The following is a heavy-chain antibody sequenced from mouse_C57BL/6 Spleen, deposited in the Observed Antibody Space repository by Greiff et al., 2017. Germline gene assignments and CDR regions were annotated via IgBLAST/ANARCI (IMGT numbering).Heavy chain of an antibody. D-gene: IGHD1-1*01. CDR1: GYAFSSYW. CDR3: ARGSTTVVAEDWDLDV. CDR2: IYPGDGDT. J-gene: IGHJ1*03. Sequence: QVQLKQSGAELVKPGASVKISCKASGYAFSSYWMNWVKQRPGKGLEWIGQIYPGDGDTNYNGKFKGKATLTADKSSSTAYMQLSSLTSEDSAVXFCARGSTTVVAEDWDLDVWGTGTSVTVSS. V-gene: IGHV1-80*01.